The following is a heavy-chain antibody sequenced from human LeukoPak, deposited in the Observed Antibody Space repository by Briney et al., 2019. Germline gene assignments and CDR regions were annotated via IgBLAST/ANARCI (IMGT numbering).Heavy chain of an antibody. Sequence: GGSLRLSCAASGFTFSNYAMSWVRHAPGRGPEWVSAISSSGDRTYYADSVKGRFTISRDNSKNTLYLQMNSLRAEDTAIYYCAKDVDYGYYVVYWGQGTLVTVSS. J-gene: IGHJ4*02. CDR2: ISSSGDRT. V-gene: IGHV3-23*01. D-gene: IGHD4-17*01. CDR3: AKDVDYGYYVVY. CDR1: GFTFSNYA.